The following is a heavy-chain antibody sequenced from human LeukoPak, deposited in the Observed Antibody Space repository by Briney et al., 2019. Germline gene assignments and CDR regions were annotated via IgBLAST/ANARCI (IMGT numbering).Heavy chain of an antibody. CDR3: ARGVPDDY. CDR1: GFTFSSYA. J-gene: IGHJ4*02. CDR2: INHSGST. V-gene: IGHV4-34*01. Sequence: GSLRLSCVASGFTFSSYAMSWVRQAPGKGLEWIGEINHSGSTNYNPSLKSRVTISVDTSKNQFSLKLSSVTAADTAVYYCARGVPDDYWGQGTLVTVSS.